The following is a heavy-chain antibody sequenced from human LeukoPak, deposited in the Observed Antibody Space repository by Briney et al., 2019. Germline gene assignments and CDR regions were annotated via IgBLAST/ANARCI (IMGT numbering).Heavy chain of an antibody. Sequence: RGESLKISCKGSGYSFPPYWIACMRQMPAKGLEWMGIIYPGDSDTKYSPSFQGQVTISADKSIDTAYLQWSALKASDTAMYFCARVLGSGPYLYYFDYWGQGTLVTVSS. V-gene: IGHV5-51*01. J-gene: IGHJ4*02. CDR1: GYSFPPYW. CDR2: IYPGDSDT. D-gene: IGHD3-10*01. CDR3: ARVLGSGPYLYYFDY.